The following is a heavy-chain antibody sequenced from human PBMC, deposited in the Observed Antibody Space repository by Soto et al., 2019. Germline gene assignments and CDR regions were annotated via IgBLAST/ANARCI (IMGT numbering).Heavy chain of an antibody. J-gene: IGHJ4*02. V-gene: IGHV4-4*07. Sequence: QVQLQESGPGLVKPSETLSLTCTVSGGSISSYYWSWIRQPAGKGLEWIGRIYTSGSTNYNPSLKSRVTMSVDTAKNQFSLKLSSVTAADTAVYYCAREDTMVRGVPFDYWGQGTLVTVSS. D-gene: IGHD3-10*01. CDR3: AREDTMVRGVPFDY. CDR2: IYTSGST. CDR1: GGSISSYY.